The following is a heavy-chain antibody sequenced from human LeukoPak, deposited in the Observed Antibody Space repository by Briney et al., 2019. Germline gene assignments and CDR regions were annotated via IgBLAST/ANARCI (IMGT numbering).Heavy chain of an antibody. J-gene: IGHJ6*02. CDR2: FDPEDGET. Sequence: ASVKVSCTASVYTFTGYYMHWVRQAPGKGLEWMGGFDPEDGETIYAQKFQGRVTMTEDTSTDTAYMELSSLRSEDTAVYYCATRFGEFYYYYYGMDVWGQGTTVTVSS. V-gene: IGHV1-24*01. CDR1: VYTFTGYY. D-gene: IGHD3-10*01. CDR3: ATRFGEFYYYYYGMDV.